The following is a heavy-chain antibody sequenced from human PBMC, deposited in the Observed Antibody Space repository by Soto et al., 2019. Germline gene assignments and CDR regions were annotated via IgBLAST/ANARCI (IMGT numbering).Heavy chain of an antibody. CDR2: ISYDGSNK. V-gene: IGHV3-30-3*01. J-gene: IGHJ4*02. CDR3: ARLVLSSSSPVY. D-gene: IGHD6-6*01. Sequence: GGSLRLSCAASGFTFSSYAMHWVRQAPGKGLEWVAVISYDGSNKYYADSVKGRFTISRDNSKNTLYLQMNSLRAEDTAVYYCARLVLSSSSPVYWGQGTLVTVSS. CDR1: GFTFSSYA.